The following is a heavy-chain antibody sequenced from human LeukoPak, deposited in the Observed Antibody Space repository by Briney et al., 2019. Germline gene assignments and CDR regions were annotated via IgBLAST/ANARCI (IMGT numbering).Heavy chain of an antibody. CDR2: VFYSGST. CDR1: GGSVSSGSYY. V-gene: IGHV4-61*01. J-gene: IGHJ4*02. D-gene: IGHD3-10*01. CDR3: ARDPGFGEIY. Sequence: SETLSLTCTVSGGSVSSGSYYWSWIRQPPGKGLEWIGYVFYSGSTNYNSSLKSRVTISVDTSKNQFSLKLSSVTAADTAVYYCARDPGFGEIYWGQGTLVTVSS.